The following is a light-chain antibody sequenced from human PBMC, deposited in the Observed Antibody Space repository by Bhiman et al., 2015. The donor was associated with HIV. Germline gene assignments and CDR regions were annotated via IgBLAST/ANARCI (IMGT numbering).Light chain of an antibody. V-gene: IGLV1-40*01. Sequence: QPVLTQPPSVSGAPGQRVTISCTGTNSNFGAGYDVHWYQHRPGTAPKLLLYAYNNRPSGVPDRFSGSKSGTSASLAISGLQTEDEADYYCQSYDSSLSSRVFGGGTKLTVL. CDR3: QSYDSSLSSRV. CDR1: NSNFGAGYD. CDR2: AYN. J-gene: IGLJ3*02.